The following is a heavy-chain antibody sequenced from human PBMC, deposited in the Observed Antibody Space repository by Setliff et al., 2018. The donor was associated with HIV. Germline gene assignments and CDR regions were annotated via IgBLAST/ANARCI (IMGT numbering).Heavy chain of an antibody. CDR1: GYGFSNYW. D-gene: IGHD3-9*01. Sequence: PGASLTISCKGSGYGFSNYWLAWVRQTPGKGLEWMGIIYPGDSDTRYSPSFQGQVTFSADKSINTAYLQWGSLKASDTGIYFCARQTSRYITLSPPDYWGQGTLVTVSS. V-gene: IGHV5-51*01. CDR3: ARQTSRYITLSPPDY. J-gene: IGHJ4*02. CDR2: IYPGDSDT.